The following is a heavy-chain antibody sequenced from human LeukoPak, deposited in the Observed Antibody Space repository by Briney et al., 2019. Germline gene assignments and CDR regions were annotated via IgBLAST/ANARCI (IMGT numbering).Heavy chain of an antibody. Sequence: GSLRLSCAASGFTFSRYWMSWVRQAPGKGLEWVANIKQDGSEKYYVDSVKGRFTISRDNTKSSLYLQMDSLRAEDTAVYYCARDKVVGPTICDYWGLGTLVTVSS. J-gene: IGHJ4*02. CDR3: ARDKVVGPTICDY. CDR1: GFTFSRYW. D-gene: IGHD1-26*01. V-gene: IGHV3-7*01. CDR2: IKQDGSEK.